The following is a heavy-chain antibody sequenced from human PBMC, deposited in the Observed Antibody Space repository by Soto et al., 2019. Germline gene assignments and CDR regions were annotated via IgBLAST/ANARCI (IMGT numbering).Heavy chain of an antibody. CDR1: VGTFRNEI. CDR3: VRNSPIGSTFSGYDALDY. V-gene: IGHV1-69*08. Sequence: SVKVSCKTSVGTFRNEIITCFRQAPRQGLEGMGRSIPLLDTTTYDQNFKGRITITADKSKRKAYMELSSMRSEDTAVYFCVRNSPIGSTFSGYDALDYWGQGTLVTVSS. D-gene: IGHD5-12*01. CDR2: SIPLLDTT. J-gene: IGHJ4*02.